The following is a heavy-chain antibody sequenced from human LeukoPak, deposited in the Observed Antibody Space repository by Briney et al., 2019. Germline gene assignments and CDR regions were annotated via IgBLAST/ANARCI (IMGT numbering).Heavy chain of an antibody. CDR2: IQFDGSNK. J-gene: IGHJ4*02. CDR1: GFIFSNYG. Sequence: GGSLRLSCVTSGFIFSNYGMHWVRQAPGKGLEWLTFIQFDGSNKLYADSVKGRFTVSRDTSKNTLYLQMNSLRAEDTAVYYCARDLSEQWLVRWGQGTLVTVSS. D-gene: IGHD6-19*01. V-gene: IGHV3-30*02. CDR3: ARDLSEQWLVR.